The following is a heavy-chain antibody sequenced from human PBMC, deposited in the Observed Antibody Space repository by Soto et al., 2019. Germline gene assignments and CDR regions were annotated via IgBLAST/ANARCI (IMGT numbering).Heavy chain of an antibody. V-gene: IGHV2-26*01. CDR3: ARSYFDWLPDSPNVSHGDYYYMDV. J-gene: IGHJ6*03. Sequence: QVTLKESGPVLVKPTETLTLTCTVSGFSLSNARMGVSWIRQPPGKALEWLAHIFSNDEKSYSTSLKSRLNISKDTSKSQVVLTMTNMDPVDTATYYCARSYFDWLPDSPNVSHGDYYYMDVWGKGTTVTVSS. CDR2: IFSNDEK. D-gene: IGHD3-9*01. CDR1: GFSLSNARMG.